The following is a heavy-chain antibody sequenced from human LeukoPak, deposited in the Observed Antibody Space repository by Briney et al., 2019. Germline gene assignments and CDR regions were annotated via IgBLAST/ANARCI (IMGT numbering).Heavy chain of an antibody. J-gene: IGHJ4*02. V-gene: IGHV3-23*01. CDR3: AKAPVTTCSGAYCYPFDY. CDR1: GFTLSSYA. Sequence: PGGSLRLSCAASGFTLSSYAMSWVRQAPGKGLEWVSAISGSGNTYHADSVKGRFTISRDSSKNTLYLQMNRLRAEDAAVYYCAKAPVTTCSGAYCYPFDYWGQGTLVTVSS. CDR2: ISGSGNT. D-gene: IGHD2-21*01.